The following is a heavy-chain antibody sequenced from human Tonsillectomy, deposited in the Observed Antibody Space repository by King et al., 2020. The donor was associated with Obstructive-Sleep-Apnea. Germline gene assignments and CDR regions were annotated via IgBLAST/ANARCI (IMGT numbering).Heavy chain of an antibody. V-gene: IGHV4-4*02. CDR1: GGSISSSNW. Sequence: QLQESGPGLVKPSGTLSLTCAVSGGSISSSNWWSWVRQPPGKGLEWIGEIYHSGSTNYNPSLKSRVTISVDKAKNQFSLKLSSVTAADTAVYYCARLVRYGWGSYADYYYGMDVWGQGTTVTVSS. D-gene: IGHD3-16*01. CDR2: IYHSGST. CDR3: ARLVRYGWGSYADYYYGMDV. J-gene: IGHJ6*02.